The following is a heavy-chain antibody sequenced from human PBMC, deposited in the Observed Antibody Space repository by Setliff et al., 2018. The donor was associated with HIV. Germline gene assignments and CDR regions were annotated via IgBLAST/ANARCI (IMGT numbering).Heavy chain of an antibody. CDR1: GFTFSDYW. CDR2: INQDGSVE. D-gene: IGHD2-21*01. Sequence: GGSLRLSCAASGFTFSDYWINWVRQAPGKWLEWVANINQDGSVEGYVDSVKGRFTISRDNAKSSLYLHMNNLRGDDTAVYYCAKGCGGAGFCYYADYWGQGSLVTVSS. V-gene: IGHV3-7*01. CDR3: AKGCGGAGFCYYADY. J-gene: IGHJ4*02.